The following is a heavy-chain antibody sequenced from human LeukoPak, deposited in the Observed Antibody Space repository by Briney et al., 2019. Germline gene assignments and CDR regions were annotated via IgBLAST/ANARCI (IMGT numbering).Heavy chain of an antibody. CDR1: GFTFSSYS. V-gene: IGHV3-21*01. D-gene: IGHD3-3*01. J-gene: IGHJ3*02. CDR2: ISSSSSYI. CDR3: ARERRPDYDFWSGDAFDI. Sequence: PGGSLRLSCAASGFTFSSYSMNWVRQAPGKGLEWVSSISSSSSYIYYADSVKGRFTISRDNAKNSLYLQMNSLRAEDTAVYYCARERRPDYDFWSGDAFDIWGQGTMVTVSS.